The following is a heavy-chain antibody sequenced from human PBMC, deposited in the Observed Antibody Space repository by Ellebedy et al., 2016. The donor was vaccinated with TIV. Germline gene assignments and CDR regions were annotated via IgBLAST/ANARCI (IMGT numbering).Heavy chain of an antibody. CDR1: GFTFSSYW. D-gene: IGHD4-17*01. Sequence: GGSLRLSCAAPGFTFSSYWMSWVRQAPGKGLEWVANINQDGSEKYYVDSVKGRFTISRDNAKNSLYLQMNGLGADDTAVYYCVTDGSYGDYSSPTHAFEFWGQGTMVTVSS. CDR2: INQDGSEK. J-gene: IGHJ3*01. CDR3: VTDGSYGDYSSPTHAFEF. V-gene: IGHV3-7*01.